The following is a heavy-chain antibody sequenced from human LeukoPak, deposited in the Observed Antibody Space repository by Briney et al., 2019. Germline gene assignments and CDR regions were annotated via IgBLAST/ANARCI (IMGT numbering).Heavy chain of an antibody. CDR1: GFTFSTFG. J-gene: IGHJ4*02. Sequence: PGGSLRLSCAASGFTFSTFGMHWVRQAPGKGLEWVAFIQNDEIDKFYADSVKGRFTISRDNSKNTMYLQMNSLRYEDTAVYYCARDLAVAGTRVGYWGQGTLVTVSS. D-gene: IGHD6-19*01. CDR2: IQNDEIDK. V-gene: IGHV3-30*02. CDR3: ARDLAVAGTRVGY.